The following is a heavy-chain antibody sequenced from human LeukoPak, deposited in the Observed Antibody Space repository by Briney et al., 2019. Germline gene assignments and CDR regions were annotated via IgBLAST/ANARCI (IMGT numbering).Heavy chain of an antibody. CDR2: INGSGGTT. V-gene: IGHV3-23*01. CDR1: RFSFSDYV. D-gene: IGHD1-1*01. CDR3: AKERELPTTYFDF. J-gene: IGHJ4*02. Sequence: GGSLPLSCQASRFSFSDYVMRWLRPAPGKGLDWVSVINGSGGTTYYPHSLRDRFIHSRDSFQHTLYLQVNSLRAEDTVVYYWAKERELPTTYFDFWGQGSLVTVSS.